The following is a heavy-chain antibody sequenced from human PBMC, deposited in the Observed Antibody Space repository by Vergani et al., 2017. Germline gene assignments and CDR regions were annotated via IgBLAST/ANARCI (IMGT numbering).Heavy chain of an antibody. CDR3: ARLGPMVRGVIGYYYGMDV. D-gene: IGHD3-10*01. CDR2: IYTSGST. CDR1: GGSISSYY. V-gene: IGHV4-4*07. J-gene: IGHJ6*02. Sequence: QVQLQESGPGLVKPSETLSLTCTVSGGSISSYYWSWIRQPAGKGLEWIGRIYTSGSTNYNPSLKSRVTMSVDTSKNQFSLKLSSVTAADTAMYYCARLGPMVRGVIGYYYGMDVWGQGTTVTVSS.